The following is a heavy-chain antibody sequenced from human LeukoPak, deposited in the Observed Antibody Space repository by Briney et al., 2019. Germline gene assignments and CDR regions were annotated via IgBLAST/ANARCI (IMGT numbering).Heavy chain of an antibody. J-gene: IGHJ6*03. Sequence: PSETLSLTCTVSGYSISSGYYWGWIRPPPGKGLEWIGSIYHSGSTYYNPSLKSRVTISVDTSKNQFSLKLSSVTAADTAVYYCARVSPRYQLLSYYYYYYMDVWGKGTTVTVSS. D-gene: IGHD2-2*01. V-gene: IGHV4-38-2*02. CDR2: IYHSGST. CDR1: GYSISSGYY. CDR3: ARVSPRYQLLSYYYYYYMDV.